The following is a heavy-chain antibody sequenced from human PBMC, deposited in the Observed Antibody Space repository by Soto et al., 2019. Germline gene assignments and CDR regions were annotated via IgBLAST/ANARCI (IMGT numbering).Heavy chain of an antibody. CDR3: ASTCDSASCDGNDH. J-gene: IGHJ5*02. V-gene: IGHV3-21*01. D-gene: IGHD3-22*01. CDR1: GLTFRSYS. Sequence: GGSLRLSCAASGLTFRSYSVNWVRQAPGKGLEWVSHMSSSGSNIQYAESVRGRFTISRDNAKNSLYLQMNSLRAEDTAVYYCASTCDSASCDGNDHWGQGTLVTVSS. CDR2: MSSSGSNI.